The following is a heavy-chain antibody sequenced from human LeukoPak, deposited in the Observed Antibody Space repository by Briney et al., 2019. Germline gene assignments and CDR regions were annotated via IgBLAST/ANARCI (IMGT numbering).Heavy chain of an antibody. V-gene: IGHV4-59*01. Sequence: PSETLSLTCTASGGSISSYYYSWIRQPPGKGLEWIGYVSYSGGTNYNPSLESRVTISIDTSKNQFSLNLSSVTAADTAVYYCAMGIAAAGTAYWGQGTLVAVSS. J-gene: IGHJ4*02. CDR3: AMGIAAAGTAY. CDR2: VSYSGGT. D-gene: IGHD6-13*01. CDR1: GGSISSYY.